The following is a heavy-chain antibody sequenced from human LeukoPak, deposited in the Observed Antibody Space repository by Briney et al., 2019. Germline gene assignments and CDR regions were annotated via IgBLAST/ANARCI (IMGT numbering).Heavy chain of an antibody. D-gene: IGHD3-16*01. J-gene: IGHJ3*02. Sequence: GGSLRLSCAASGCTFSSYWMHWVRQAPGKGLVWVSRINSDGSSTSYADSVKGRFTISRDNAKNTLYLQMNSLRAEDTAVYYCASWSQGGAFDIWGQGTMVTVSS. CDR3: ASWSQGGAFDI. V-gene: IGHV3-74*01. CDR2: INSDGSST. CDR1: GCTFSSYW.